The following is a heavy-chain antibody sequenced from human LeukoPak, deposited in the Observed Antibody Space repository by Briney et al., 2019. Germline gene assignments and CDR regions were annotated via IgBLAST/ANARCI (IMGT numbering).Heavy chain of an antibody. J-gene: IGHJ1*01. D-gene: IGHD6-19*01. V-gene: IGHV3-30-3*01. CDR3: ARDLEGSSGWYPIAEYFQH. CDR1: GFTFSSYA. Sequence: PGGSLRLSCAASGFTFSSYAMHWVRQAPGKGLEWVAVISYDGSNKYYADSVKGRFTISRDNSKNTLYLQMNSLRAEDTAAYYCARDLEGSSGWYPIAEYFQHWGQGTLVTVSS. CDR2: ISYDGSNK.